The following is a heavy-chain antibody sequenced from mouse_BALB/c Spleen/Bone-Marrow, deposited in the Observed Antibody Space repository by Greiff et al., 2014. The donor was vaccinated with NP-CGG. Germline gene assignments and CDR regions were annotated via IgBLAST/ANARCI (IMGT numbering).Heavy chain of an antibody. Sequence: VQLKESGGGLVQPGGSLRLSCATSGFTFTDYYMSWVRQPPGKALEWLGFIRNKANGYTTEYSASVKGRFTISKDKSQSILYLQMNTLRAEDSATYYCARALIVFDYWGQGTTLTVSS. CDR2: IRNKANGYTT. CDR3: ARALIVFDY. V-gene: IGHV7-3*02. CDR1: GFTFTDYY. J-gene: IGHJ2*01.